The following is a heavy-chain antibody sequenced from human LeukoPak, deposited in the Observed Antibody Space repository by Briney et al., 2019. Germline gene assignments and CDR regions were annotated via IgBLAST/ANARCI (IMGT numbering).Heavy chain of an antibody. V-gene: IGHV1-2*02. CDR2: INPNSGGT. J-gene: IGHJ4*02. Sequence: GASVKVSCKASGYTFTDYYIHWVRQAPGQGLEWMGWINPNSGGTNYAQNFQGRVTMTRDTSISTAYMELSRLTSDDTAVFYCASSTVTIFRILYWGQGTLVTVSS. CDR1: GYTFTDYY. D-gene: IGHD4-11*01. CDR3: ASSTVTIFRILY.